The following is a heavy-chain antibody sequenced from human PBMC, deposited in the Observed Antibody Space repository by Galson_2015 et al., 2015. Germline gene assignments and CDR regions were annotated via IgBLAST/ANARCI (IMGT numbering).Heavy chain of an antibody. J-gene: IGHJ4*02. D-gene: IGHD2-21*01. V-gene: IGHV3-23*01. CDR3: AKRGSGDSFYYFEY. Sequence: SLRLSCAASGFTFSSHGMSWVRQAPGKGLEWVSTITGSGESTYYPDSVKGRFTISRDNSKNTLFLQMNSLRAEDTAVYYCAKRGSGDSFYYFEYWGQGTLVTVSS. CDR2: ITGSGEST. CDR1: GFTFSSHG.